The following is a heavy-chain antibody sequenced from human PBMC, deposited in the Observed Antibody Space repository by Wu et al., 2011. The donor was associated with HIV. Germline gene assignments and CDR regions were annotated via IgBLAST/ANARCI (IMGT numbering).Heavy chain of an antibody. D-gene: IGHD1-26*01. J-gene: IGHJ4*02. Sequence: CKASEAPSAAMLSAGCDRPLDKGLSGWRDHPXLWYTNYAETFQGRVTMTADISTNTAYMELSSLRSEDMAVYYCAREAVSGTYXFDSWGQGTLVTVSS. V-gene: IGHV1-69*06. CDR3: AREAVSGTYXFDS. CDR1: EAPSAAML. CDR2: HPXLWYT.